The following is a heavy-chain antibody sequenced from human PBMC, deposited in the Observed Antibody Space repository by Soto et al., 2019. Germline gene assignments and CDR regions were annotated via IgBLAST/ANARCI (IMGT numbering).Heavy chain of an antibody. V-gene: IGHV3-30-3*01. CDR3: ARDRIAAAGTQLRY. Sequence: LRLSCAASGFTFSSYAMHWVRQAPGKGLEWVAVISYDGSNKYYADSVKGRFTISRDNSKNTLYLQMNSLRAEDTAVYYCARDRIAAAGTQLRYWGQGTLVTVSS. J-gene: IGHJ4*02. D-gene: IGHD6-13*01. CDR2: ISYDGSNK. CDR1: GFTFSSYA.